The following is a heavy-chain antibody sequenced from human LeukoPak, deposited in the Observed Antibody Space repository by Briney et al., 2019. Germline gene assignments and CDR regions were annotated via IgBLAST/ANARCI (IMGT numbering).Heavy chain of an antibody. CDR2: IYTSGST. CDR3: ARWGPHSSGYYRINDAFDI. D-gene: IGHD3-22*01. J-gene: IGHJ3*02. CDR1: GGSISSGSYY. Sequence: SETLSLTCTVSGGSISSGSYYWSWIRQPAGKGLEWIGRIYTSGSTNYNPSLKSRVTISVDTSKNQFSLKLSSVTAADTAVYYCARWGPHSSGYYRINDAFDIWGQGTMVTVSS. V-gene: IGHV4-61*02.